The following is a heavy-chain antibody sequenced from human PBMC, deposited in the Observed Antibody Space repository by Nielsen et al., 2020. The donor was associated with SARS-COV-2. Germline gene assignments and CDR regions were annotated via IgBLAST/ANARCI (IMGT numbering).Heavy chain of an antibody. CDR2: IYWNDDK. CDR1: GFSLSTSAVG. D-gene: IGHD2-21*01. CDR3: AHVSKLNCGGDCETFDI. J-gene: IGHJ3*02. V-gene: IGHV2-5*01. Sequence: SGPTLVKPTQTLTLTCTFSGFSLSTSAVGVGWIRQPPGKALEWLAVIYWNDDKRYSPSLGSRLTITKDTPKNQVDLSMTNMDPVDTATYYCAHVSKLNCGGDCETFDIWGQGTMVTVSS.